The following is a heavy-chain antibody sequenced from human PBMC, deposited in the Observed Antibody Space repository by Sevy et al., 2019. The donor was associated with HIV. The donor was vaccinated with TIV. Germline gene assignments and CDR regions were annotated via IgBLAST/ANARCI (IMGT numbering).Heavy chain of an antibody. J-gene: IGHJ4*02. V-gene: IGHV4-39*01. CDR2: FYYSEST. CDR1: GGSISISSYY. Sequence: SETLSLTCTVSGGSISISSYYWGWIRQPSGKGLEWIGSFYYSESTYYNPSLKSRVTISVDTSKNQFSRKLSSVTAADTAVYYCAGAFRAVAGSYYFDYWGQGTLVTVSS. CDR3: AGAFRAVAGSYYFDY. D-gene: IGHD6-19*01.